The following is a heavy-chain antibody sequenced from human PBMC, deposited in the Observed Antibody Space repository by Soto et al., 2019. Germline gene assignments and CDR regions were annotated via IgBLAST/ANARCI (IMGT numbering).Heavy chain of an antibody. CDR2: VYHTGRT. J-gene: IGHJ4*02. D-gene: IGHD3-3*01. V-gene: IGHV4-61*01. Sequence: PSETLSLTCTVSGGSFKSGSYSWSWIRQPLGKGLEWIGYVYHTGRTSYNPSLKSRVSISMDTSKNQFSLNLDSVTAADTAVYFCARDFAYFDSWGQGTMVTVYS. CDR3: ARDFAYFDS. CDR1: GGSFKSGSYS.